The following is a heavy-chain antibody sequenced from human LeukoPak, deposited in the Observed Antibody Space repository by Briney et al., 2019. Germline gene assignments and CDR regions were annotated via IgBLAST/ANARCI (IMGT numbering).Heavy chain of an antibody. D-gene: IGHD2-2*01. J-gene: IGHJ4*02. CDR1: GGXISSYY. CDR2: IYYSGST. CDR3: AKVIGYCSSTSCFGYFDY. V-gene: IGHV4-59*08. Sequence: SETLSLTCTVSGGXISSYYCSWIRQPPGKGLEWVGYIYYSGSTNYNPSLKSRVTTSVDTSKNQLSLKLSSVTAADTAVYYCAKVIGYCSSTSCFGYFDYWGQGTLVTVSS.